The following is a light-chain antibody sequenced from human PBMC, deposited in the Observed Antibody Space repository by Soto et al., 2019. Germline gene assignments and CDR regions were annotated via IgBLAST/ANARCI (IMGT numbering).Light chain of an antibody. V-gene: IGKV3-11*01. CDR3: QHRSHWLT. CDR1: QSVSYY. J-gene: IGKJ4*01. Sequence: EIVLTQSPATLSLSPGERATLSCRACQSVSYYLAWYQQKPGQAPRLLIYDASNRATGIPARFSGSGSGTDFSLTISSLEPEDFALYYCQHRSHWLTFGGGTTVDIK. CDR2: DAS.